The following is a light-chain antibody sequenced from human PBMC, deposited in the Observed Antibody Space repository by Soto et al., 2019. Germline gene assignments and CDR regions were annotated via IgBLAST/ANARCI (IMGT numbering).Light chain of an antibody. CDR2: EVS. Sequence: QPVLTQPPSASGSPGQSVTISCTGTSSDVGRYNYVSWYQQHPGKAPKLMIYEVSKWPSGVPDRFSGSKSGNTASLTVSGLQAEEEADYYCASYTGSTGVFGGGTKLTVL. V-gene: IGLV2-8*01. J-gene: IGLJ3*02. CDR3: ASYTGSTGV. CDR1: SSDVGRYNY.